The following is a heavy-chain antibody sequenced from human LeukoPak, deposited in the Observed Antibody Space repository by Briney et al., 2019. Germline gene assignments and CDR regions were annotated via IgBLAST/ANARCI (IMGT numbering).Heavy chain of an antibody. Sequence: ASVKVSCKASGYTFTSYGISWVRQAPGQGLEWMGWISAYNGNTNYAQKLQGRVTMTTDTSTSTAYMELRSLRSDDTAVYYCARGGAEPYYYDSSGYYGRGTSFDYWAREPWSPSPQ. J-gene: IGHJ4*02. V-gene: IGHV1-18*01. CDR2: ISAYNGNT. CDR1: GYTFTSYG. D-gene: IGHD3-22*01. CDR3: ARGGAEPYYYDSSGYYGRGTSFDY.